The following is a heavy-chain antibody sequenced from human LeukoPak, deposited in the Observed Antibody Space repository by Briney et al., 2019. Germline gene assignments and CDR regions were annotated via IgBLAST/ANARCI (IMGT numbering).Heavy chain of an antibody. J-gene: IGHJ3*02. Sequence: SSETLSLTCTVSGGSISSSSYYWGWIRQPPRKGLEWIGSIYYSGSTYYNPSLKSRVTISVDTSKNQFSLKLSSVTAADTAVYYCAVLVPWSGCAFDIWGQGTMVTVSS. D-gene: IGHD3-3*01. CDR1: GGSISSSSYY. V-gene: IGHV4-39*01. CDR3: AVLVPWSGCAFDI. CDR2: IYYSGST.